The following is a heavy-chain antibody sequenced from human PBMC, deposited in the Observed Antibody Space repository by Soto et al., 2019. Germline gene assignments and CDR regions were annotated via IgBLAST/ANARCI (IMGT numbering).Heavy chain of an antibody. CDR3: ARFASGKSAST. J-gene: IGHJ5*02. V-gene: IGHV3-7*05. Sequence: PGGSLGLSCTGSGFSFSDYWMSWARQAPGKGLEWVANIKYDGSEEYYVDSVRGRFTISRDNAMNSLHLQMNSLRADDTAVYYCARFASGKSASTWGQGTLVTVSS. CDR2: IKYDGSEE. D-gene: IGHD5-12*01. CDR1: GFSFSDYW.